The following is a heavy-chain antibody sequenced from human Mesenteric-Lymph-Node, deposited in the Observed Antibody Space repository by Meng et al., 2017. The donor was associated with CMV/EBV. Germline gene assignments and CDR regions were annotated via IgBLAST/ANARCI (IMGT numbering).Heavy chain of an antibody. Sequence: CAASGFTVSFNYRSWVRQAPGKGLEWVSVIYSDGGTYYADSVEGRFTISRHNSKNTLYLQMNSLRAEDTAVYYCARSRDAYNAPFDYWGQGTLVTVSS. V-gene: IGHV3-53*04. CDR1: GFTVSFNY. D-gene: IGHD5-24*01. J-gene: IGHJ4*02. CDR3: ARSRDAYNAPFDY. CDR2: IYSDGGT.